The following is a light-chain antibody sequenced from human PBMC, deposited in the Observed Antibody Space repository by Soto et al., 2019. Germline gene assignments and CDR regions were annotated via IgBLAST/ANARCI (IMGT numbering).Light chain of an antibody. CDR1: QSVGSH. CDR2: DVS. Sequence: EIVLTQSPATLSLSPGERATFSCRASQSVGSHLTWYQQKPGQAPRLLIYDVSNRATGLPASFSGSGSGTDFTLTISSLEPKAFDVYYCQQRTNWRLTFGGGTKVEIK. J-gene: IGKJ4*01. V-gene: IGKV3-11*01. CDR3: QQRTNWRLT.